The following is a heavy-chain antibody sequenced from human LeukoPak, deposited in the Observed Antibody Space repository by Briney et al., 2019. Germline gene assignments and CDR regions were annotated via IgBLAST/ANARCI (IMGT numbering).Heavy chain of an antibody. J-gene: IGHJ3*02. CDR3: ARGGDIVGTSRSAFDI. D-gene: IGHD1-26*01. CDR2: IYSSGST. CDR1: GFTVSNNY. Sequence: GGSLRLSCAASGFTVSNNYMSWVRQAPGTGLEWVSLIYSSGSTDYADSVKGRFTISRDNSKNTLYLQMNSLRDEDTAVYYCARGGDIVGTSRSAFDIWGQGTMVTVSS. V-gene: IGHV3-53*01.